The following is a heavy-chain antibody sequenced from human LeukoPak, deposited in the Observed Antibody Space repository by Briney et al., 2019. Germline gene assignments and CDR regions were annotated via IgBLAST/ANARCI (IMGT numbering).Heavy chain of an antibody. CDR1: GGSMSPYH. Sequence: SETLSLTCTVSGGSMSPYHWGWIRQPPGKGLEWTGYIYYSGSTNYNPSLKSRVTISVDTSKNQFSLKLSSVTAADTAVYYCARVPPNSSGWPNPLDYWGQGTLVTVSS. V-gene: IGHV4-59*01. CDR3: ARVPPNSSGWPNPLDY. J-gene: IGHJ4*02. CDR2: IYYSGST. D-gene: IGHD6-19*01.